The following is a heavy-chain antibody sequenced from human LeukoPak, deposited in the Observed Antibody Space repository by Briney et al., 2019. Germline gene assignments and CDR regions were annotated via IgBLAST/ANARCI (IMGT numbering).Heavy chain of an antibody. CDR3: ARSRPGAAAGTPNDY. Sequence: SETLSLTCAVYGGSFSGYYWSWIRQPPGKGLEWIGEINHSGSTNYNPSLKSRVTISVDTSKNQFSLKLSSVTAADTAVYYCARSRPGAAAGTPNDYWGQGTLVTVSS. CDR1: GGSFSGYY. D-gene: IGHD6-13*01. J-gene: IGHJ4*02. V-gene: IGHV4-34*01. CDR2: INHSGST.